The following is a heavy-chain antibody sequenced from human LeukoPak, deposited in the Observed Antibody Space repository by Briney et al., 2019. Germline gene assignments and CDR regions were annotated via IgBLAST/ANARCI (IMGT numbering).Heavy chain of an antibody. CDR3: AREGYYGSGSPPSLYFDY. CDR1: GFTFSSYS. Sequence: GGSLRLSCAASGFTFSSYSMNWVRQAPGKGLEWVSSISSSSSSYIYYADSVKGRFTISRDNAKNSLYLQMNSLRAEDTAVYYCAREGYYGSGSPPSLYFDYWGQGTLVTVSS. V-gene: IGHV3-21*01. J-gene: IGHJ4*02. CDR2: ISSSSSSYI. D-gene: IGHD3-10*01.